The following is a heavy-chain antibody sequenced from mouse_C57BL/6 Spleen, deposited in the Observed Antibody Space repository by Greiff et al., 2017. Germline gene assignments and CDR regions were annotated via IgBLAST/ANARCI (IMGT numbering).Heavy chain of an antibody. CDR3: ARAGSSYEDY. Sequence: QVHVKQPGAELVKPGASVKMSCKASGYTFTSYWITWVKQRPGQGLEWIGDIYPGSGSTNYNEKFKSKATLTVDTSSSTAYMQLSSLTSEDSAVYYCARAGSSYEDYWGQGTTLTVSS. J-gene: IGHJ2*01. CDR2: IYPGSGST. V-gene: IGHV1-55*01. CDR1: GYTFTSYW. D-gene: IGHD1-1*01.